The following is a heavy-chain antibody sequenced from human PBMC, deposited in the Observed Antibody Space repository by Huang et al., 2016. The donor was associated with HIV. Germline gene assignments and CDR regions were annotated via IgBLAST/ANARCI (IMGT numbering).Heavy chain of an antibody. CDR3: ARQLRVVVIGPGLDAFDI. V-gene: IGHV4-39*01. J-gene: IGHJ3*02. Sequence: QLQLQESGPGLVKPSETLSLTCTVSGGSISSSTYSWGWIRQPPEKGLEWIGSIYYPGTTYYNPSFKSRVTISVDTSKNQFSLRLSSVTAADSAVYYCARQLRVVVIGPGLDAFDIWGQGTMVTVSS. CDR1: GGSISSSTYS. CDR2: IYYPGTT. D-gene: IGHD3-22*01.